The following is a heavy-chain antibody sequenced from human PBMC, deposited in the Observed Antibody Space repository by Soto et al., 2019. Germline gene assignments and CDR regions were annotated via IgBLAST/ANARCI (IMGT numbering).Heavy chain of an antibody. CDR2: INHSGST. CDR1: GGSLSGYR. Sequence: QVQVQQWGAGLLKPSETLSLTCAVYGGSLSGYRWSWIRQSPGRGLEWIGEINHSGSTNYNPSLKSRVTISVDTSKNQFSLNLRSVTAADTAMYYCARRPDGFDIWGQGTMVTVSS. V-gene: IGHV4-34*01. J-gene: IGHJ3*02. CDR3: ARRPDGFDI.